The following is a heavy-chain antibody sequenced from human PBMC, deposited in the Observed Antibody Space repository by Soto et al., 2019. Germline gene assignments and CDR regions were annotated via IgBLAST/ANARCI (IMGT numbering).Heavy chain of an antibody. Sequence: EVQVVESGGGLVTPGGSLRLSCTASGFTFSNAWMSWVRQAPGKGLEWVGRIKSKANGGTTDYAAPVKGRFTISRDDSRNTVYLQLNSLKTEDTAVYYCTTDPLELDQWGQGTLVTVSS. CDR2: IKSKANGGTT. CDR1: GFTFSNAW. CDR3: TTDPLELDQ. J-gene: IGHJ4*02. D-gene: IGHD1-1*01. V-gene: IGHV3-15*01.